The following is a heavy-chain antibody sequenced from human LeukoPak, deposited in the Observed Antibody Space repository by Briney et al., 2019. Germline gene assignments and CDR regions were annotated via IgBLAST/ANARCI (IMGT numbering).Heavy chain of an antibody. V-gene: IGHV4-39*02. CDR2: IYYSGST. D-gene: IGHD3-22*01. Sequence: SETLSLTCTVSGGSISSSSYYWGWIRQPPGKGLEWIGSIYYSGSTYYNPSLKSRVTISVDTSKNQFSLKLSSVTAADTAVYYCARDYSDSSGYYIYWGQGTLVTVSS. CDR1: GGSISSSSYY. J-gene: IGHJ4*02. CDR3: ARDYSDSSGYYIY.